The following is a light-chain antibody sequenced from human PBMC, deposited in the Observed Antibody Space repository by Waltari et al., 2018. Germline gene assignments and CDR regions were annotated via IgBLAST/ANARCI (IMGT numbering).Light chain of an antibody. CDR3: QQYNSYSLLT. CDR1: QSISNW. J-gene: IGKJ4*01. CDR2: KAS. V-gene: IGKV1-5*03. Sequence: DIQMTQSPSTLSASVGDRVTITCRASQSISNWLAWYQQKTGKAPKLLLYKASTLESGVPSRFSGSGSGTEFTLTISSLQPDDFATYYCQQYNSYSLLTFGGGTKVEIK.